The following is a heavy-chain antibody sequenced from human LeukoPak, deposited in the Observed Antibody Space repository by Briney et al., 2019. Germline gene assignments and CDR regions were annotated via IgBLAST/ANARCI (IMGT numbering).Heavy chain of an antibody. Sequence: GGSLRLSCAASGFTISNSWMAWIRQAPERGLEWVATIKPDGSEKYYRDSVKGRLTISRDNAKNSLYLQMNSLGVEDTALYYCARDHSWNFDLWGRGTQATVSS. J-gene: IGHJ2*01. CDR2: IKPDGSEK. V-gene: IGHV3-7*01. CDR1: GFTISNSW. CDR3: ARDHSWNFDL.